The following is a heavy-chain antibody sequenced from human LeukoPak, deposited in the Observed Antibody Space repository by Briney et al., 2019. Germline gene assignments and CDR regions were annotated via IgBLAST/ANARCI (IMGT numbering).Heavy chain of an antibody. V-gene: IGHV3-21*01. CDR3: ARERLVGATSFDF. D-gene: IGHD1-26*01. J-gene: IGHJ4*02. CDR1: GFTFSTYK. Sequence: GGSLRLSCGASGFTFSTYKMDWVRQAPGKGLEWVSCISSSSTYIYYADSVRGRFSISRDNAKNSLYLQMNSLRAEDTAVYYCARERLVGATSFDFWGQGALVTVSS. CDR2: ISSSSTYI.